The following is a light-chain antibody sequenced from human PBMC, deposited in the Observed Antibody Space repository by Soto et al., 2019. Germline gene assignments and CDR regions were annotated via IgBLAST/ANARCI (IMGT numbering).Light chain of an antibody. Sequence: QSALTQPASVSGSPGQSITISCTGTGSDVGGHKYVSWYQQHPDKAPKVLIFEVSNRPSGISNRFSGSKSGNTASLTISGLQAEDEADYYCSSYTSSTTSVVFGGGTKLTVL. J-gene: IGLJ2*01. CDR1: GSDVGGHKY. CDR2: EVS. CDR3: SSYTSSTTSVV. V-gene: IGLV2-14*01.